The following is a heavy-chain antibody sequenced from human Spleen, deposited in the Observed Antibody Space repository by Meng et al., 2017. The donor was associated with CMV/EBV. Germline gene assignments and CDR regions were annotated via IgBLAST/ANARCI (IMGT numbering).Heavy chain of an antibody. CDR2: INWHGGTT. V-gene: IGHV3-20*04. CDR1: GLTVSSND. D-gene: IGHD3-3*01. CDR3: ARKGITMVGVEDY. Sequence: ESLKISCAASGLTVSSNDMSWVRQVPGKGLEWVSGINWHGGTTAYADSVKGRFTISRDNAKNSLYLEMNNLRAEDTAFYYCARKGITMVGVEDYWGQGTLVTVSS. J-gene: IGHJ4*02.